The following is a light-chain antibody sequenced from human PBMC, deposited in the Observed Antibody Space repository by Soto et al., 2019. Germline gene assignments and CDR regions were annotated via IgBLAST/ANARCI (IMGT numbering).Light chain of an antibody. J-gene: IGKJ4*01. CDR1: QGIRND. Sequence: AIQMTQSPSSLSASVGDRVTITCRASQGIRNDLGWYQQKPGKAPKLLIYAASSLQSGVPSRFSGSGSGTDFTLTISSLQPEDFAVYYCQQYDTSPPLTFGGGTKVEIK. V-gene: IGKV1-6*01. CDR2: AAS. CDR3: QQYDTSPPLT.